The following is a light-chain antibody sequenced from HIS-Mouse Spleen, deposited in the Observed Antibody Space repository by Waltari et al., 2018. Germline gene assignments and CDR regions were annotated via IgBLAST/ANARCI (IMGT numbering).Light chain of an antibody. J-gene: IGLJ1*01. CDR3: SSYTSSSAF. CDR2: EVS. CDR1: SSYVGGDNY. V-gene: IGLV2-14*01. Sequence: QSSLTQPASVSGSPGQASTISCTVTSSYVGGDNYVSWYQQHPGKAPKLMIYEVSNRHSGVSNRFSGSKSGNTASLTISGLQAEDEADYYCSSYTSSSAFFGPGTKVTVL.